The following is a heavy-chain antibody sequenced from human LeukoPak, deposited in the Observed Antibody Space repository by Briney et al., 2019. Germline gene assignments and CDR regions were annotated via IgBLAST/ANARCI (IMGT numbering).Heavy chain of an antibody. CDR2: MYPGGSDI. CDR1: GYSFSNYY. V-gene: IGHV5-51*01. D-gene: IGHD2-21*01. CDR3: ASRTGCYYPFDS. Sequence: GESLKISCKGSGYSFSNYYIDWVRQMPGKGLEWMGVMYPGGSDIRHSPSFQGQVTISADKSIDTAYLQWSSLKASDSAMYYCASRTGCYYPFDSWGQGTLVTVSS. J-gene: IGHJ4*02.